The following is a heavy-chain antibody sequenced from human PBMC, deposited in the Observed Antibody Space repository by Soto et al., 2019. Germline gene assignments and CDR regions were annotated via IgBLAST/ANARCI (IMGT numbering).Heavy chain of an antibody. CDR3: VSRIPSWVFDY. CDR1: GFTVNTNY. Sequence: GGSLRLSCLVSGFTVNTNYMYWVRQAPGRGLEWVSAMYSGGGIHYADSVKGRFTISRDTSENTLYLRMDKLRVEDTAVYFCVSRIPSWVFDYWGQGTLVTVSS. D-gene: IGHD3-16*01. V-gene: IGHV3-53*01. CDR2: MYSGGGI. J-gene: IGHJ4*01.